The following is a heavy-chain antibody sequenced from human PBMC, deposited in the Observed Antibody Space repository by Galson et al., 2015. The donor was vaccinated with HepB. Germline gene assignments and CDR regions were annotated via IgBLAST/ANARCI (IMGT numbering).Heavy chain of an antibody. V-gene: IGHV3-53*01. J-gene: IGHJ4*02. Sequence: SLRLSCAASGFTVSSNYMSWVRQAPGKGLEWVSVIYNGGSTYYADSVKGRFTISRDNSKNTLYLQMNSLRAEDTAVYYCARDVSSGWGYFDYWGQGTLVTVSS. D-gene: IGHD6-19*01. CDR2: IYNGGST. CDR3: ARDVSSGWGYFDY. CDR1: GFTVSSNY.